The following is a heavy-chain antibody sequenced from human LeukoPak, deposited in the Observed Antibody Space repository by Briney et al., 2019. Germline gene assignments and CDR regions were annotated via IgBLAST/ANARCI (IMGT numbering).Heavy chain of an antibody. CDR2: FDPEDGET. D-gene: IGHD2-21*02. V-gene: IGHV1-24*01. CDR1: GYTLTELS. CDR3: ARIRRPHAAAYCGGDCSDY. J-gene: IGHJ4*02. Sequence: ASVKVSCKVSGYTLTELSMHWVRQAPGKGLEWMGGFDPEDGETIYAQKFQGRVTMTEDTSTDTAYMELSSLRSEDTAVYYCARIRRPHAAAYCGGDCSDYWGQGTLVTVSS.